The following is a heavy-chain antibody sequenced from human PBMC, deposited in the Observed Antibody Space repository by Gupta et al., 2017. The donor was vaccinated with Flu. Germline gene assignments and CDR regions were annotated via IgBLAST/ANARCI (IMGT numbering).Heavy chain of an antibody. V-gene: IGHV3-33*01. J-gene: IGHJ6*02. CDR1: GFTFSSYG. CDR3: AREGDSYYYGMDV. D-gene: IGHD3-22*01. CDR2: IWYDGSNK. Sequence: QVQLVESGGGVVQPGRSLRLSCAASGFTFSSYGMHWVRQAPGKGLEWVAVIWYDGSNKYYADSVKGRFTISRDNSKNTLYLQMNSLRAEDTAVYYCAREGDSYYYGMDVWGQGTTVTVSS.